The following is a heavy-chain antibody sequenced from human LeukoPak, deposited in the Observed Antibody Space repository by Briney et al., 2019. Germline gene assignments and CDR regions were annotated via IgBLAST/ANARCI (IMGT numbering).Heavy chain of an antibody. V-gene: IGHV3-30*03. D-gene: IGHD4-17*01. CDR1: GFTLSNSG. J-gene: IGHJ4*02. CDR2: ISSDGSVQ. Sequence: PGTSLRLSCAASGFTLSNSGMHWVRQAPGKGLEWVAVISSDGSVQYYADSVKGRFTISRDESKNTLYLQMNSLRAEDTAVYYCTTQIAWGNWGQGTLVTVSS. CDR3: TTQIAWGN.